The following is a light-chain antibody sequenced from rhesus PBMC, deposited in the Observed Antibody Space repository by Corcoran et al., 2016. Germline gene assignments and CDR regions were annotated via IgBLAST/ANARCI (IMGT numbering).Light chain of an antibody. CDR1: ENVNND. CDR3: QHNYGTPLT. CDR2: DAA. J-gene: IGKJ4*01. V-gene: IGKV1-74*01. Sequence: DIQMTQSPSSLSASVGDRVTITRRASENVNNDLHWFQRKPGKAPKLLNYDAATLQSGVPSRFSGSGSGTDYTFTISSLQPKYVASYSCQHNYGTPLTFGGGTKVEIK.